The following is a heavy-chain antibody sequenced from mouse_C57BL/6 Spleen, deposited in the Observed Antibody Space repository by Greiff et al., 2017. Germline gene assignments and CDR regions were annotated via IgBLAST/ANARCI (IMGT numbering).Heavy chain of an antibody. CDR1: GYTFTSYW. D-gene: IGHD2-14*01. CDR2: IDPSDSYT. J-gene: IGHJ4*01. V-gene: IGHV1-69*01. CDR3: ATYYRAMDY. Sequence: VKLQQPGAELVMPGASVKLSCKASGYTFTSYWMHWVKQRPGQGLEWIGEIDPSDSYTNYNQKFKGKSTLTVDKSSSTAYMQLSSLTSEDSAVYYCATYYRAMDYWGQGTSVTVSS.